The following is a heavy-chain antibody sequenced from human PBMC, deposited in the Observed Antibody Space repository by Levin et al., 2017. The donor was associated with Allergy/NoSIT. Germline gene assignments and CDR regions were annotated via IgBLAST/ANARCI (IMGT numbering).Heavy chain of an antibody. CDR2: INHSGST. V-gene: IGHV4-34*01. J-gene: IGHJ4*02. Sequence: PSETLSLTCAVYGGSFSGYYWSWIRQPPGKGLEWIGEINHSGSTNYNPSLKSRVTISVDTSKNQFSLKLSSVTAADTAVYYCARGLRCRSGCLYYCDYWGQGTLVTVSS. CDR3: ARGLRCRSGCLYYCDY. CDR1: GGSFSGYY. D-gene: IGHD6-19*01.